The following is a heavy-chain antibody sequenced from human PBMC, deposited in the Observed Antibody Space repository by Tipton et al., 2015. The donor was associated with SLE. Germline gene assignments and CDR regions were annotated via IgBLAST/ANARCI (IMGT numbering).Heavy chain of an antibody. CDR2: ISYDGSNK. V-gene: IGHV3-30*04. D-gene: IGHD6-13*01. Sequence: SLRLSCAASGFTFSSYAMHWVRQAPGKGLEWVAVISYDGSNKYYADSVKGRFTTSRDSSKNTLYLQMNSLRAEDTAVYYCAGLAAAGTRYYYMDVWGKGTTVTVSS. CDR1: GFTFSSYA. J-gene: IGHJ6*03. CDR3: AGLAAAGTRYYYMDV.